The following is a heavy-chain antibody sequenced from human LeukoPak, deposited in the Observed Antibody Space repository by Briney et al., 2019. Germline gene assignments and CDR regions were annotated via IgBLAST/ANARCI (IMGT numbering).Heavy chain of an antibody. Sequence: SETLSLTCTVSGGSISSYYWSWIRQPPGKGLEWIGYIYTSGSTNYNPSLKSRVTISVDTSKNQFSLKLSSVTAADTAVYYCARFARRTDYYYYYMDVWGKGTTVTVSS. J-gene: IGHJ6*03. CDR1: GGSISSYY. CDR2: IYTSGST. D-gene: IGHD2-21*01. CDR3: ARFARRTDYYYYYMDV. V-gene: IGHV4-4*09.